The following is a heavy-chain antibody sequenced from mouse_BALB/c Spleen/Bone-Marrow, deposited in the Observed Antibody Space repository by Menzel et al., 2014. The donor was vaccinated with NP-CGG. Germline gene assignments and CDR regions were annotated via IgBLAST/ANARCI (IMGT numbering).Heavy chain of an antibody. V-gene: IGHV1S56*01. Sequence: QVQLQQSGPELVKPGASVRISCKASGYTFTNYYIHWVKQRPGQGLEWIGWIYPVNVHANFNEKFRGKATLTADKSSSTAYMQLSSLTSEDSAVYSGERCLRHYYAMDYWGQGTSVTVSS. CDR1: GYTFTNYY. CDR3: ERCLRHYYAMDY. D-gene: IGHD2-12*01. J-gene: IGHJ4*01. CDR2: IYPVNVHA.